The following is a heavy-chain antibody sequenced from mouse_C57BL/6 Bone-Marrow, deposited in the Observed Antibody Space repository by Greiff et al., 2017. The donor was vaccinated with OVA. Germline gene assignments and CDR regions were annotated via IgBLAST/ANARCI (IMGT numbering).Heavy chain of an antibody. CDR3: ARGGYGSRYYIDY. D-gene: IGHD1-1*01. J-gene: IGHJ2*01. V-gene: IGHV1-63*01. Sequence: VQLQQSGAELVRPGTSVKMSCKASGYTFTNYWIGWAKQIPGHGLEWIGDIYPGGGYTNYNEKFKGKATLTADKSSSTAYMQFSSLTSEDSAIYYCARGGYGSRYYIDYWGQGTTLTVSS. CDR1: GYTFTNYW. CDR2: IYPGGGYT.